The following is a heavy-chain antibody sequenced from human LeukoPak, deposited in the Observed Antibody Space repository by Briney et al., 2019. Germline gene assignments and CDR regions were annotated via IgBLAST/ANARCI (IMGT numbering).Heavy chain of an antibody. CDR3: ARDHVYYYYMDV. Sequence: GGSLRLSCAASGFAFSSYSMNWVRQAPGKGLEWVSSISSSSSYIYYADSVKGRFTISSDNAKNSLYLQMNSLRAEDTAVYYCARDHVYYYYMDVWGKGTTVTISS. CDR1: GFAFSSYS. CDR2: ISSSSSYI. J-gene: IGHJ6*03. V-gene: IGHV3-21*01.